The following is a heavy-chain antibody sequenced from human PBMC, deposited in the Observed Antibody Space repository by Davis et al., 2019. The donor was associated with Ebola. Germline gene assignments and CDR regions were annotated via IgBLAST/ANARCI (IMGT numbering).Heavy chain of an antibody. CDR2: IFHTGVT. CDR1: GDSITTHY. V-gene: IGHV4-59*11. J-gene: IGHJ3*02. CDR3: ARTARFPDM. Sequence: PSETLSLTCSVSGDSITTHYWSWIRQPPGRGLEYLGYIFHTGVTNYNPSLEGRLTLSMDTSKSQFSLTLTSVTAADTAIYYCARTARFPDMWGQGTMVTVSS. D-gene: IGHD2-21*02.